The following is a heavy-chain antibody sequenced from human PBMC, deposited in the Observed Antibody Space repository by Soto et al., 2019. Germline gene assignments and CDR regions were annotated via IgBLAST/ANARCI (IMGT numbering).Heavy chain of an antibody. V-gene: IGHV3-33*01. CDR2: IWYDGSNK. D-gene: IGHD5-12*01. CDR3: ARAEGGKWLPYYMDV. Sequence: GGSLRLSCAASGFTFSSYGMYWVRQAPGKGLEWVAVIWYDGSNKYYADSVKGRFTISRDNSKNTLYLQMNSLRAEDTAVYYCARAEGGKWLPYYMDVWGKGTTVTVSS. J-gene: IGHJ6*03. CDR1: GFTFSSYG.